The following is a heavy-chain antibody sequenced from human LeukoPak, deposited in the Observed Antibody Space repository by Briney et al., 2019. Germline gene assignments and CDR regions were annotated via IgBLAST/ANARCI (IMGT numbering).Heavy chain of an antibody. CDR3: ARGGRWITRPANY. CDR2: MNPNSGNT. V-gene: IGHV1-8*02. Sequence: ASVKVSCKASGGTFSSYAISWVRQAPGQGLEWMGWMNPNSGNTGYAQKFQGRVTMTRNTSISTAYMELSSLRSEDTAVYYCARGGRWITRPANYWGQGTLVTVSS. D-gene: IGHD5-12*01. J-gene: IGHJ4*02. CDR1: GGTFSSYA.